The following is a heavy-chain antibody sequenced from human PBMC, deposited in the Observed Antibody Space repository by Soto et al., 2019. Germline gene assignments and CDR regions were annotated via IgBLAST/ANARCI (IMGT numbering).Heavy chain of an antibody. D-gene: IGHD2-15*01. Sequence: VASVKVSCKASGYTFTSYGISWVRQAPGQGLEWMGWISAYNGNTNYAQKLQGRVTMTTDTSTSTAYMELRSLRSDDTAVYYCARDGAGYCSGGSCYSDYYYGMDVWGQGXTVTVYS. CDR3: ARDGAGYCSGGSCYSDYYYGMDV. V-gene: IGHV1-18*04. CDR1: GYTFTSYG. J-gene: IGHJ6*02. CDR2: ISAYNGNT.